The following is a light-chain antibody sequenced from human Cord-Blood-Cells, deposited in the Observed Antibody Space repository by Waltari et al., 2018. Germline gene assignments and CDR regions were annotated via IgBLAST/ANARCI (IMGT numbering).Light chain of an antibody. Sequence: DIQMTKSPSSLSASVGDRVTITCRASQSISSYLNWYQQKPGKAPKLLIYAASSLQSGVPSRFSGSGSGTDFTPTISSLQPEDFATYYCQQSYSTPTFGGGTKVEIK. CDR1: QSISSY. J-gene: IGKJ4*01. CDR3: QQSYSTPT. CDR2: AAS. V-gene: IGKV1-39*01.